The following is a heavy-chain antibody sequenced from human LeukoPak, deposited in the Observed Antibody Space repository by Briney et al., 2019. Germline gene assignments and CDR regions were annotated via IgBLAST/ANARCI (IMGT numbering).Heavy chain of an antibody. D-gene: IGHD3-3*02. CDR1: GFTVSSTY. Sequence: GGSLRLSCEASGFTVSSTYMSWVRQAPGKGLEWVSVIYSGGSTYYADSVKGRFTISRDNSKNTLYLQMNSLRAEDTAVYYCARDSNYDYWGQGTLVTVSS. V-gene: IGHV3-53*05. J-gene: IGHJ4*02. CDR2: IYSGGST. CDR3: ARDSNYDY.